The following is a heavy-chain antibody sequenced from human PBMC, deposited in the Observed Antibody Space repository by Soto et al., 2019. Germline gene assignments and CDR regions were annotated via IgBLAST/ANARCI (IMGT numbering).Heavy chain of an antibody. CDR1: GGSISSSSYY. CDR2: IYYSGST. V-gene: IGHV4-39*01. CDR3: ARSGSYGDYVGL. D-gene: IGHD4-17*01. Sequence: SETLSLTCTVSGGSISSSSYYWGWIRQPPGKGLEWIGSIYYSGSTYYNPSLKSRVTISVDTSKSQFSLKLSSVTAADTAVYYCARSGSYGDYVGLWGQGTLVTVSS. J-gene: IGHJ4*02.